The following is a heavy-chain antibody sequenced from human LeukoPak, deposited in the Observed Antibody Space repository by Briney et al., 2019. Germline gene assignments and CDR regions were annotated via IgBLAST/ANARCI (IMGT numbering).Heavy chain of an antibody. V-gene: IGHV1-69*04. Sequence: SVKVSCKASGGTFTSYAISWVGQAPGQGNEWMGRIIPIFGIANYEKKFQGRVTITADKSTSTAYMELSSLRSEDTAVYYCARDTDTAMERYGMDVWGQGTTVTVSS. J-gene: IGHJ6*02. CDR1: GGTFTSYA. CDR3: ARDTDTAMERYGMDV. D-gene: IGHD5-18*01. CDR2: IIPIFGIA.